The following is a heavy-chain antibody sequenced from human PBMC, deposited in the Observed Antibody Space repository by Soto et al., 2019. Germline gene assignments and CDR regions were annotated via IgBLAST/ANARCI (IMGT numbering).Heavy chain of an antibody. V-gene: IGHV3-33*01. CDR1: GFTFSSYG. CDR3: ARRTRYGDMDV. J-gene: IGHJ6*02. Sequence: QVQLVESGGGVVQPGRSLRLSCVASGFTFSSYGMHWVRQAPGKGLEWVAVIYNDVSNKYYADSVKGRFTISRDNSKNTLYLQMNSLRAEDTAVYYCARRTRYGDMDVWGQGTTVTVSS. CDR2: IYNDVSNK. D-gene: IGHD4-17*01.